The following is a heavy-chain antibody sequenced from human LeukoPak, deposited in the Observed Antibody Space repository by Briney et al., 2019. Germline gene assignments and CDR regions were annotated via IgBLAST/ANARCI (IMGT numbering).Heavy chain of an antibody. CDR1: GYTFTGYY. CDR2: INPNSGGT. D-gene: IGHD4/OR15-4a*01. Sequence: ASVKVSCKAPGYTFTGYYMHWVRQAPGQGLEWMGWINPNSGGTNYAQKFQGRVTMTRDTSISTAYMELSRLRSDDTAVYYCARAHDYINYYYYYMDVWGKGTTVTVSS. CDR3: ARAHDYINYYYYYMDV. V-gene: IGHV1-2*02. J-gene: IGHJ6*03.